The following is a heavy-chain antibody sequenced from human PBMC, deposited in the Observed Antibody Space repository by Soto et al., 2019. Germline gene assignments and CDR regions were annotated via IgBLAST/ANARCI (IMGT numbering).Heavy chain of an antibody. CDR3: ARLDNRYSGLVAVTFDY. J-gene: IGHJ4*02. CDR1: GGSISSSSYY. CDR2: IYYSGST. Sequence: SETLSLTCTVSGGSISSSSYYWGWIRQPPGKGLEWIGSIYYSGSTYYNPSLKSRVTISVDTSKNQFSLKLSSVTAADTAVYYCARLDNRYSGLVAVTFDYWGQGTLVTVSS. D-gene: IGHD4-17*01. V-gene: IGHV4-39*01.